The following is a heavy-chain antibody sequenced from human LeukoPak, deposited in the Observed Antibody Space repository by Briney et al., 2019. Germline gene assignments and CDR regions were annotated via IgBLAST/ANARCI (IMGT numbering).Heavy chain of an antibody. D-gene: IGHD5-12*01. V-gene: IGHV1-2*06. Sequence: ASVKVSCKASGYTFTGYYMHWVRQAPGQGLEWMGRINPNSGGTNYAQKLQGRVTMTTDTSTSTAYMELRSLRSDDTAVYYCARDAGGLVATTYWGQGTLVTVSS. J-gene: IGHJ4*02. CDR2: INPNSGGT. CDR1: GYTFTGYY. CDR3: ARDAGGLVATTY.